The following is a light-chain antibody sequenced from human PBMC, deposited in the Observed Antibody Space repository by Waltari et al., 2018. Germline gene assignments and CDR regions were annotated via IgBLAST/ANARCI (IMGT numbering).Light chain of an antibody. CDR1: SSDVGKYNL. V-gene: IGLV2-23*01. J-gene: IGLJ2*01. Sequence: QSALTQPASVSGSPGQSITISCTGTSSDVGKYNLVSWYQQHPGQAPKLMIYEGSQRPSGVSDRFSGSKSGNTASLTISGLQVEDEADYYCFSYAGRATGVFGGGTKLTVL. CDR2: EGS. CDR3: FSYAGRATGV.